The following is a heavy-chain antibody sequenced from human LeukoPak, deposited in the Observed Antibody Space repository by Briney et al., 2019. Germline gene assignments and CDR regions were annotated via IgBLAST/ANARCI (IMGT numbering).Heavy chain of an antibody. CDR1: GYTFTSYY. J-gene: IGHJ4*02. D-gene: IGHD2-15*01. CDR3: ARVVVVDATESFDY. V-gene: IGHV1-46*01. CDR2: INPSGGST. Sequence: ASVKVSCKASGYTFTSYYMHWVRQAPGQGLEWMGIINPSGGSTSYAQKFQGRVTMTRDTSISTAYMELSRLRSDDTAVFYCARVVVVDATESFDYWGQGTRVTVSS.